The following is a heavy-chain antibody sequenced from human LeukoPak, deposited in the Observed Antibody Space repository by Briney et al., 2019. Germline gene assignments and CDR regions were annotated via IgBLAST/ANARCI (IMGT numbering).Heavy chain of an antibody. J-gene: IGHJ6*02. V-gene: IGHV3-7*01. Sequence: GGSLRLSCAASGFIFSGYWMTWVRQAPGKGLEWVASIKQDGSNQHYVDAAEGRFTISRDNAKNSLYLQMNNLRADDTAVYYCAKNIAAPGRDSYYLYGMDVWGQGTTVTVSS. CDR3: AKNIAAPGRDSYYLYGMDV. D-gene: IGHD6-25*01. CDR2: IKQDGSNQ. CDR1: GFIFSGYW.